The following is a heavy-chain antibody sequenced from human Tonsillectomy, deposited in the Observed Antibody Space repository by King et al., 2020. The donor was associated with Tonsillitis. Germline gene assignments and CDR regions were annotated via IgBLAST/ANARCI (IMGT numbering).Heavy chain of an antibody. V-gene: IGHV3-30-3*01. CDR1: GFTFSSYA. D-gene: IGHD6-13*01. Sequence: VQLVESGGGVVQPGRSLRLSCAASGFTFSSYAMHWVRQAPGKGLEWVTVISYDGSNKYYADSGKGRFTISRDNSKNTPYLQMNSLIAEDTAVYYCARDPSGGTWYLGLEYWGQGTLVTVSS. J-gene: IGHJ4*02. CDR2: ISYDGSNK. CDR3: ARDPSGGTWYLGLEY.